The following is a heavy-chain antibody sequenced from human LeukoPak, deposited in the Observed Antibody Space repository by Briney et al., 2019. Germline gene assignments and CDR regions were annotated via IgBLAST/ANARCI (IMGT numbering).Heavy chain of an antibody. V-gene: IGHV1-46*01. CDR1: GYTFTSYY. Sequence: ASVKVSCTASGYTFTSYYMHWVRQAPGHGLEWMGIINPSGGSTSYAQKFQGRVTMTRDTSTSTVYMELSSLRSEDTAVYYCARDRPNPSGLRFLEWSKPDFDYWGQGTLVTVSS. CDR2: INPSGGST. CDR3: ARDRPNPSGLRFLEWSKPDFDY. J-gene: IGHJ4*02. D-gene: IGHD3-3*01.